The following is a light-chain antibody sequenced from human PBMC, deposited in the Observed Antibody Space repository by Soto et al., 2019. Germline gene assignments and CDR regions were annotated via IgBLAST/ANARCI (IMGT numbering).Light chain of an antibody. J-gene: IGKJ1*01. V-gene: IGKV1-5*03. CDR1: QTISSW. Sequence: DIHMTHSPSTLSGSLVDRVTITCRASQTISSWLAWYQQKPGKAPKLLFYKASTLKSGVPSRFSGSGSGTEFTLTISILQPDDFAPYYCQHYNSYSEAFGQGTKVDIK. CDR2: KAS. CDR3: QHYNSYSEA.